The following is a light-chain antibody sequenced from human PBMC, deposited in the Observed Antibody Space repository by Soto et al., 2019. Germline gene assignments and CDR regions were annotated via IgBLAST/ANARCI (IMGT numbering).Light chain of an antibody. CDR2: YVD. CDR3: CSYADGSIYF. V-gene: IGLV2-14*03. J-gene: IGLJ1*01. Sequence: QSSLTHPASLSGSPGQSITISCTGTSRDVGAYDYVSWYLQYPDKAPQLLIYYVDHRPSGVSSRFSGSKSGNTASLTISGLQAEDEGDYYCCSYADGSIYFFGTGTKV. CDR1: SRDVGAYDY.